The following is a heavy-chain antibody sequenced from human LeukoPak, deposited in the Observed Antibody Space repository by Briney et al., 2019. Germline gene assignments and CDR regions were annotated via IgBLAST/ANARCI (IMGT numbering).Heavy chain of an antibody. CDR1: RFTPRSDE. CDR2: ISSSGSII. Sequence: PRGSLRLSPAASRFTPRSDEMNSVPQAPGQGLEWGSYISSSGSIIYYADSVKGRFTISSDNTQNSPNLQMNSLRAEDTAVYYCARGRDFWSGYLNWFDPWGQGTLVTVSS. V-gene: IGHV3-48*03. J-gene: IGHJ5*02. CDR3: ARGRDFWSGYLNWFDP. D-gene: IGHD3-3*01.